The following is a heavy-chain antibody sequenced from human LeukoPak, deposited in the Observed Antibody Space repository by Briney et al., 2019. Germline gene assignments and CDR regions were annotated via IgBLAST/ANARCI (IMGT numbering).Heavy chain of an antibody. V-gene: IGHV3-23*01. CDR2: ISGSGGST. CDR1: GFTFSSYA. CDR3: AKDLGYDRSGEQYYFDY. Sequence: GGSLRLSCAASGFTFSSYAMSWVRQAPGKGLEWVSAISGSGGSTYYADSVKGRFTISRDNSKNTLYLQMNSLRAEDTAVYYCAKDLGYDRSGEQYYFDYWGQGTLVTVSS. J-gene: IGHJ4*02. D-gene: IGHD3-22*01.